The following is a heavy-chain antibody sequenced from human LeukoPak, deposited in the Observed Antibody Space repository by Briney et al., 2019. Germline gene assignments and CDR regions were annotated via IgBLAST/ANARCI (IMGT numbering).Heavy chain of an antibody. CDR1: EFAFFSYG. Sequence: GGSLRLSCVASEFAFFSYGMQWVRQAPGKGLVWVSRIFTDGSTTSYADSVKGRFTISRGNAKNTLYLEMKSLRVEDTAVYYCARELPREVALDYWGQGTLVTVSS. CDR3: ARELPREVALDY. J-gene: IGHJ4*01. CDR2: IFTDGSTT. V-gene: IGHV3-74*01. D-gene: IGHD1-26*01.